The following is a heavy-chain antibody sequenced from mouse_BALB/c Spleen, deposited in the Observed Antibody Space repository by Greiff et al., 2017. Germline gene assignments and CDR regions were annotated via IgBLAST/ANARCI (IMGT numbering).Heavy chain of an antibody. CDR3: TRFGNYVWYFDV. CDR1: GYTFTSYY. Sequence: QVQLQQPGAELVKPGASVKLSCKASGYTFTSYYMYWVKQRPGQGLEWIGGINPRNGGTNFNEKFKSKATLTVDKSSSTAYMQLSSLTSEDSAVYYCTRFGNYVWYFDVWGAGTTVTVSS. J-gene: IGHJ1*01. CDR2: INPRNGGT. D-gene: IGHD2-1*01. V-gene: IGHV1S81*02.